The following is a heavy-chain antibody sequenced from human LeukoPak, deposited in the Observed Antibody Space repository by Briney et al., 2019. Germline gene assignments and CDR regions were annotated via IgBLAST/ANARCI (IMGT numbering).Heavy chain of an antibody. CDR2: IYTTGGTSGST. Sequence: SETLSLTCTVSGGSISSGNYYWSWIRQPAGKGREYIGRIYTTGGTSGSTYYNPSLKSRVTISVDTSKNQFSLKLSSVTAADTAVYYCAWGDSSGYPFDPWGQGTLVTVSS. J-gene: IGHJ5*02. V-gene: IGHV4-61*02. CDR1: GGSISSGNYY. D-gene: IGHD3-22*01. CDR3: AWGDSSGYPFDP.